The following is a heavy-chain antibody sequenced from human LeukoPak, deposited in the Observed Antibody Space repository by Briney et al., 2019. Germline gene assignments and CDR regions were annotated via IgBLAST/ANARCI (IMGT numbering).Heavy chain of an antibody. Sequence: KPSETLSLTCTVSGGSISSSSYSWGWIRQPPGKGLEWIGSIYYSWNTYYNPSLKSRVTISLDTSKNQFSLKLSSVTAADTAVYYCARDRNYDSSGYPLYYFDYWGQGTLVTVSS. J-gene: IGHJ4*02. CDR2: IYYSWNT. V-gene: IGHV4-39*07. CDR1: GGSISSSSYS. D-gene: IGHD3-22*01. CDR3: ARDRNYDSSGYPLYYFDY.